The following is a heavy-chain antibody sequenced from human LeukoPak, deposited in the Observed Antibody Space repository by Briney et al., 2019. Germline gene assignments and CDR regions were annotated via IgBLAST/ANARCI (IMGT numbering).Heavy chain of an antibody. D-gene: IGHD2-2*01. Sequence: GGSLRLSCAASGFTFSSYGMHWVRQAPGKGLEWVAVISYDGSNKYYADSVKGRFTISRDNSKNTLYLQMNSLRAEDTAVYYCAKGKDIVVVPAAIGRWGQGTLVTVSS. V-gene: IGHV3-30*18. J-gene: IGHJ4*02. CDR3: AKGKDIVVVPAAIGR. CDR2: ISYDGSNK. CDR1: GFTFSSYG.